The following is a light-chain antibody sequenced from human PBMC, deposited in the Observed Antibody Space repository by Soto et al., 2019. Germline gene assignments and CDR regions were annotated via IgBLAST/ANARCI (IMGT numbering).Light chain of an antibody. Sequence: DIQMTQSPSTLSASVGDRVTITCRASQSVSSWLAWYQQKPGKAPKLLIYDASSLESGVPSRFSGSGSGTEFTLPISSLQPDDFATYYCQHYKSYFFTFGPGTKVEIK. J-gene: IGKJ3*01. CDR1: QSVSSW. V-gene: IGKV1-5*01. CDR2: DAS. CDR3: QHYKSYFFT.